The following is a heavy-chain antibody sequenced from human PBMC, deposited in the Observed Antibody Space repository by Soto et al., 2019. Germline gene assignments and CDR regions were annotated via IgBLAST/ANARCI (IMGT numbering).Heavy chain of an antibody. Sequence: EVQLVESGGGLVQPGGSLRLSCAASGFTFDDYSMHWVRQAPGRGLEWVSGISWHSGSIDYADSVKGRFTISRDNANNFLYLEMNSLRPEDTALYYCARGDLGAVAGYFEYWGQGTLVTVSS. J-gene: IGHJ4*02. CDR2: ISWHSGSI. D-gene: IGHD6-19*01. V-gene: IGHV3-9*01. CDR3: ARGDLGAVAGYFEY. CDR1: GFTFDDYS.